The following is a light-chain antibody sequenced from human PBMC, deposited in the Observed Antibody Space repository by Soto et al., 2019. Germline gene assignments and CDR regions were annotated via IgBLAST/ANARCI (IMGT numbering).Light chain of an antibody. V-gene: IGKV3-15*01. CDR2: DAS. Sequence: ETVMTQSPATLSVSPGERATLSCRASQSVSSALAWYQQKPGLPPRLLIYDASTRATGIPARSSGSGSGTDFTLTISSLQSQDFAVYYCQQYNKWPRTFGQGTKVDIK. CDR1: QSVSSA. J-gene: IGKJ1*01. CDR3: QQYNKWPRT.